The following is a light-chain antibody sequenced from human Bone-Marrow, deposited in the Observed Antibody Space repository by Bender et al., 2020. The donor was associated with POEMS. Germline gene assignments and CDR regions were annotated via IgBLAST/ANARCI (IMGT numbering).Light chain of an antibody. J-gene: IGLJ3*02. CDR1: SSNIGNHG. V-gene: IGLV1-36*01. CDR2: YDD. Sequence: QSVVTQPPSLSEAPRQRVTISCSGSSSNIGNHGVNWYQQLPGEAPKLLIYYDDLLTPGVSDRFSASKSGTSASLAISELQSGDGALYYCSAWGDSLSGWVFGGGTKLTVL. CDR3: SAWGDSLSGWV.